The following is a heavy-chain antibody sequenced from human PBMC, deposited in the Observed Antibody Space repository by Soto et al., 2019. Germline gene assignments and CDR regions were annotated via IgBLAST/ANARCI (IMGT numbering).Heavy chain of an antibody. Sequence: QVQLVQSGAAVKKPGSSVKVSCKASGGTFSSYAISWVRQAPGQGLEWMGGIIPIFGTANYAQKFQGRVTITADESTSTAYMELSSLRSEDTAVYYCARAPYYYDSTGGYYGMDVWGQGTTVTVSS. CDR2: IIPIFGTA. CDR1: GGTFSSYA. D-gene: IGHD3-22*01. J-gene: IGHJ6*02. V-gene: IGHV1-69*12. CDR3: ARAPYYYDSTGGYYGMDV.